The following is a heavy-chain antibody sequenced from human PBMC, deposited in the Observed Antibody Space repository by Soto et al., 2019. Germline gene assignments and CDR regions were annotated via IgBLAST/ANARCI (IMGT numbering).Heavy chain of an antibody. CDR2: ISAYNGNT. CDR1: GYTFTSYG. J-gene: IGHJ6*02. D-gene: IGHD2-2*01. V-gene: IGHV1-18*01. Sequence: ASVKVSCKTSGYTFTSYGISWVRQAPGQGLEWMGWISAYNGNTNYAQKLQGRVTMTTDTSTSTAYMELRSLRSDDTAVYYCAREGYCISTSCRHYDYYGMDVWGQGTTVTVSS. CDR3: AREGYCISTSCRHYDYYGMDV.